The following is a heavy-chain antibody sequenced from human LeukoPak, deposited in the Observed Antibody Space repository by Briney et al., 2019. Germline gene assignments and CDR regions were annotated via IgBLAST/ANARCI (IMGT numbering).Heavy chain of an antibody. CDR1: GFTFSSYA. CDR3: AKGERDFWSGYPRGCLDY. V-gene: IGHV3-23*01. J-gene: IGHJ4*02. CDR2: ISGSGGST. D-gene: IGHD3-3*01. Sequence: GGSLRLSCAASGFTFSSYAMSWVRQAPGKGLEWVSAISGSGGSTYYADSVKGRFTISRDNSKNTLYLQMNSLRAEDTAVYYCAKGERDFWSGYPRGCLDYWGQGTLVTVSS.